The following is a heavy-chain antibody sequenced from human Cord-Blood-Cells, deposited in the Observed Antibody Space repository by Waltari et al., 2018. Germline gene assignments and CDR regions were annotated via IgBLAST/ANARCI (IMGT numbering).Heavy chain of an antibody. CDR3: ARSVTGTTDI. CDR1: GFTVSSNY. D-gene: IGHD1-7*01. J-gene: IGHJ3*02. Sequence: EVQLVESGGGLVQPGGSLRLSCAASGFTVSSNYMSWVRQAPGKGLEWVSGIYSGGRTYYADSVKGRFTIARDNSKNTLYLQMNSLRAEDTAVDYCARSVTGTTDIWGQGTMVTVSS. V-gene: IGHV3-66*01. CDR2: IYSGGRT.